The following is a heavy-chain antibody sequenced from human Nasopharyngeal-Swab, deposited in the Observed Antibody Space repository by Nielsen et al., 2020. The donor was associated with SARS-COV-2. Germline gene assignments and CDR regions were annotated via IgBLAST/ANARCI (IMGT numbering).Heavy chain of an antibody. CDR3: ARDVGGRDNY. V-gene: IGHV3-48*04. D-gene: IGHD2-15*01. J-gene: IGHJ4*02. Sequence: GGPLTLPCASSRLTLTTSSMDCVLLVPGKCPAWVAHIGTSSTPIYYADSVRGRFTISRDNAKNTLYLQMNSLRAEATAVYYCARDVGGRDNYWGQGALVTVSS. CDR1: RLTLTTSS. CDR2: IGTSSTPI.